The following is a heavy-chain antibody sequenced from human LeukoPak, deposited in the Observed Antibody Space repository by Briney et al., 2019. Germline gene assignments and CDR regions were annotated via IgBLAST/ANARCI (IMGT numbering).Heavy chain of an antibody. CDR2: IYPGDSDT. CDR3: ARQSGSYPAFDAFDI. CDR1: GYSFTSYW. J-gene: IGHJ3*02. D-gene: IGHD1-26*01. V-gene: IGHV5-51*01. Sequence: GESLQISCKGSGYSFTSYWIGWVRQMPGKGLEWMGIIYPGDSDTRYSPSFQGQVTISADKSISTAYLQWSSLKASDTAMYYCARQSGSYPAFDAFDIWGQGTMVTVSS.